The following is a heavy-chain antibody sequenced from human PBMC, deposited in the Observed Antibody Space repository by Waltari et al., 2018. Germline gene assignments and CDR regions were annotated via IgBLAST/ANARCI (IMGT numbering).Heavy chain of an antibody. D-gene: IGHD7-27*01. V-gene: IGHV3-7*01. CDR3: VRDHWGPDY. Sequence: EVHLVESGGGLVQPGGSLRLACAASGLPCTDSWMSWVRQAPGKGPEWVANIHKDGSEKNYVDYVKGRFTISRDNAKDSVYLQMNSLRADDTAMYYCVRDHWGPDYWGQGTLVTVSS. CDR2: IHKDGSEK. CDR1: GLPCTDSW. J-gene: IGHJ4*02.